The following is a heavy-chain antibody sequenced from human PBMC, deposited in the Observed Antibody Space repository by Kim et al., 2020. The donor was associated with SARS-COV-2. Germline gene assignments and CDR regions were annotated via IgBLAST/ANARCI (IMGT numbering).Heavy chain of an antibody. Sequence: GGSLRLSCAASGFTFSSYAMSWVRQAPGKGLEWVSEISGSGGSTYYADSVKGRFTISRDNSKNTLYLQMNSLRAEDTAVYYCAKFGSNTIFGVVTSYYYYYMDVWGKGTTVTVSS. J-gene: IGHJ6*03. V-gene: IGHV3-23*01. D-gene: IGHD3-3*01. CDR3: AKFGSNTIFGVVTSYYYYYMDV. CDR1: GFTFSSYA. CDR2: ISGSGGST.